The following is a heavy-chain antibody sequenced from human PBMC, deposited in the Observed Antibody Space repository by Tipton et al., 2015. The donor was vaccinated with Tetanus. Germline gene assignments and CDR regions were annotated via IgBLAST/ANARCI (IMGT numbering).Heavy chain of an antibody. CDR1: GFTFDDYA. CDR3: ARGNSGWYFAGMDV. V-gene: IGHV3-9*01. D-gene: IGHD6-19*01. Sequence: SLRLSCAASGFTFDDYAMHWVRQAPGKGLEWVSGITWTSGSIGYADSVKGRFTISRDNAKNSLYLQMNSLRAEDTAVYYCARGNSGWYFAGMDVWGQGTTVTVSS. CDR2: ITWTSGSI. J-gene: IGHJ6*02.